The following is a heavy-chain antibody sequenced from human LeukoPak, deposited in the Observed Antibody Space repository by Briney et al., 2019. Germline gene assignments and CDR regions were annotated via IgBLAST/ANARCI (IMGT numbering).Heavy chain of an antibody. CDR1: GFTFSSYA. J-gene: IGHJ2*01. Sequence: GGSLRLSCAASGFTFSSYAMHWVRQAPGKGLEWVAVISYDGSNKYYADSVKGRFTISRDNSKNTLYLQMNSLRAEDTAVYYCARDQYSSRYDSSGYYSDWYFDLRGRGTLVTVSS. D-gene: IGHD3-22*01. CDR2: ISYDGSNK. V-gene: IGHV3-30*04. CDR3: ARDQYSSRYDSSGYYSDWYFDL.